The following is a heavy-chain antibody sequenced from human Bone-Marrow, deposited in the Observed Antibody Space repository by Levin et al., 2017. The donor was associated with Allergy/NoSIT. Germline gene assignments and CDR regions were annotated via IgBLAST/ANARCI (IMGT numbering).Heavy chain of an antibody. J-gene: IGHJ4*02. Sequence: SQTLSLTCTVSGGSISSSSYYWGWIRQPPGKGLEWIGSIYYSGSTYYNPSLKSRVTISVDTSKNQFSLKLSSVTAADTAVYYCARGQQYYDILTGYYNGYYFDYWGQGTLVTVSS. CDR1: GGSISSSSYY. CDR3: ARGQQYYDILTGYYNGYYFDY. V-gene: IGHV4-39*01. CDR2: IYYSGST. D-gene: IGHD3-9*01.